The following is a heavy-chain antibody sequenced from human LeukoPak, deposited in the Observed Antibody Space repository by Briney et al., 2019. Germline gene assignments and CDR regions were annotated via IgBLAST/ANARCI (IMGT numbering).Heavy chain of an antibody. CDR3: AKDMGDGYNRGAFDI. CDR2: ISWNSGSI. CDR1: GFTFSHYA. Sequence: GGSLRLSCAASGFTFSHYAMHWVRQAPGKGLEWVSGISWNSGSIGYADSVKGRFTISRDNAENSLYLQMNSLRAEDTALYYCAKDMGDGYNRGAFDIWGQGTMVTVSS. D-gene: IGHD5-24*01. J-gene: IGHJ3*02. V-gene: IGHV3-9*01.